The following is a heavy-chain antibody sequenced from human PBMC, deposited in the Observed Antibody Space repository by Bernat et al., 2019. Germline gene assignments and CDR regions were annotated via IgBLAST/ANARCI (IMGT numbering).Heavy chain of an antibody. Sequence: QLQLQESGPGLVKPSETLSLTCTVSGGSITSSSYYWGWIRQPPGKGLEWSGSIDYSWSTYYNPSLKSRFTISVETSKNQFSLKLSSVTAADTAVYYCARPTIYDSSGYYFDYWGQGTLVTVSS. CDR3: ARPTIYDSSGYYFDY. D-gene: IGHD3-22*01. CDR1: GGSITSSSYY. J-gene: IGHJ4*02. V-gene: IGHV4-39*01. CDR2: IDYSWST.